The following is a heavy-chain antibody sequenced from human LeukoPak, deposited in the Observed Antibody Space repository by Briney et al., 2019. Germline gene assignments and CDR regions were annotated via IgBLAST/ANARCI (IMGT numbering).Heavy chain of an antibody. CDR1: GDSINSYY. CDR3: ARTWGFFDY. D-gene: IGHD3-16*01. V-gene: IGHV4-59*01. Sequence: SETLSLTCTVSGDSINSYYWSWIRQPPGKGLEWIWYIYYSGSTDYNPSLKSRVTISVDTPKNQFSLKLSPVTAADTAVYYCARTWGFFDYWGQGTLVTVSS. CDR2: IYYSGST. J-gene: IGHJ4*02.